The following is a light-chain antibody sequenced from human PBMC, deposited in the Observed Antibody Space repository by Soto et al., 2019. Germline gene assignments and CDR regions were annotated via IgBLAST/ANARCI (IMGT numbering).Light chain of an antibody. V-gene: IGKV1-5*01. J-gene: IGKJ1*01. CDR3: QQYNGFW. Sequence: DILMTQSPSTLSASVGDRVTITCRASQSINNWLAWYQQKPGKAPKLLIYEASSLESGVPSRFRGSGSGTEFSLTIRNLQPEDFATYYCQQYNGFWFGQGTKVEIE. CDR2: EAS. CDR1: QSINNW.